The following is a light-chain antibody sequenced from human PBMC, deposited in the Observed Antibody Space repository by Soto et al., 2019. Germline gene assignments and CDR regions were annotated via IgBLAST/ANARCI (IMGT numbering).Light chain of an antibody. CDR3: QKYNSAPWT. CDR1: QGISNY. J-gene: IGKJ1*01. V-gene: IGKV1-27*01. Sequence: DIRMTQSPSSLSASVGDRVTITCRASQGISNYLVWYQQRPGKVPKLLIYAASTLQSGVPSRFSGSGSGTDFTLTISSLQPEDVATYYCQKYNSAPWTFGQGTKAEIK. CDR2: AAS.